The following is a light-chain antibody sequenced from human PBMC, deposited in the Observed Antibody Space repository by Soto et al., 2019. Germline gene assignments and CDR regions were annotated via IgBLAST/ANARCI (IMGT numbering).Light chain of an antibody. CDR3: AAWDDSLNGAV. J-gene: IGLJ7*01. CDR2: TNN. V-gene: IGLV1-44*01. Sequence: QSVLTQPPSASGTPGQRVTISCSGSSSNIGSNTVNLYQQLPGTAPKLLIYTNNQRPSGVPDRFSGSKSGTSASLVISGLQSEDEGDYYCAAWDDSLNGAVFGGGTQLTVL. CDR1: SSNIGSNT.